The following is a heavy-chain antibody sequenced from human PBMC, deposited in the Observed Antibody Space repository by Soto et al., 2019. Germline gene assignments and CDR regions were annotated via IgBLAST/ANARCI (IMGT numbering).Heavy chain of an antibody. CDR1: GFTFSSYD. CDR3: AREYTMVRGLPLGDYYYYGMDV. Sequence: GGSLRLSCAASGFTFSSYDMHWVRQATGKGLEWVSAIGTAGDTYYPGSVKGRFTISRENAKNSLYLQMNSLRAEDTAVYCCAREYTMVRGLPLGDYYYYGMDVWGQGTTVTVSS. D-gene: IGHD3-10*01. CDR2: IGTAGDT. J-gene: IGHJ6*02. V-gene: IGHV3-13*01.